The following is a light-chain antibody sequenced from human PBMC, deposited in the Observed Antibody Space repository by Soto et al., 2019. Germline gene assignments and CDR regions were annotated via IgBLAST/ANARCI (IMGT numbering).Light chain of an antibody. J-gene: IGLJ1*01. CDR1: SSDIGDNNY. CDR3: SSYTSSPTYV. Sequence: QSALTQPASVSGSPGQSITISCTGTSSDIGDNNYVSWYQQHPGKAPKLIIYDVSARPSGVSNRFSGSKSGNTASLTISGLQAEDEADYYCSSYTSSPTYVFGPGTKLTVL. CDR2: DVS. V-gene: IGLV2-14*03.